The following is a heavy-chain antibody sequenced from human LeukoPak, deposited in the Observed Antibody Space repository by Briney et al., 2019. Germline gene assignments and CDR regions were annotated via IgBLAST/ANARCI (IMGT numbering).Heavy chain of an antibody. J-gene: IGHJ5*02. V-gene: IGHV1-18*01. CDR2: ISAYNGNT. D-gene: IGHD3-3*01. Sequence: ASVKVSCKASGYTFTSYSISWVRQAPGQGLEWMGWISAYNGNTNYAQKLQGRVTMTTDTSTSTAYMELRSLRSDDTAVYYCARVAAGDFWSGYYRWFDPWGQGTLVTVSS. CDR1: GYTFTSYS. CDR3: ARVAAGDFWSGYYRWFDP.